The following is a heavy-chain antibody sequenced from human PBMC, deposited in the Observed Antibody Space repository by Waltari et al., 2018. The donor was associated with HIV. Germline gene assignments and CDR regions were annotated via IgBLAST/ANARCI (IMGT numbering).Heavy chain of an antibody. Sequence: TVSGGSISSSSYYWGWIRQPPGKGLEWIGSIYYSGSTYYNPSLKSRVTISVDTSKNQFSLKLSSVTAADTAMYYCARGNYCSGGSCYFDYWGQGTLVTVSS. D-gene: IGHD2-15*01. J-gene: IGHJ4*02. CDR2: IYYSGST. V-gene: IGHV4-39*07. CDR3: ARGNYCSGGSCYFDY. CDR1: GGSISSSSYY.